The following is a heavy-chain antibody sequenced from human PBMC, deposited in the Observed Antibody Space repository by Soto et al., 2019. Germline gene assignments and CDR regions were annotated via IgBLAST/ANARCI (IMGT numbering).Heavy chain of an antibody. J-gene: IGHJ5*02. V-gene: IGHV3-48*03. Sequence: GGSLRLSCAASGFTFSSYELNWVRQAPGKGLEWVSYISSSGSTIYYADSVKGRFTISRDNAKNSLYLQMNSLRAEDTAVYYCASSLRGYSYGRFNWFDPWGQGTLVTVSS. CDR2: ISSSGSTI. D-gene: IGHD5-18*01. CDR1: GFTFSSYE. CDR3: ASSLRGYSYGRFNWFDP.